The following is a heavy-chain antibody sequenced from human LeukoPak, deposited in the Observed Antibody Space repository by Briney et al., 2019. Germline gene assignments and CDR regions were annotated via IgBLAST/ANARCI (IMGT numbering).Heavy chain of an antibody. J-gene: IGHJ4*02. CDR2: INAGNGNT. CDR1: GYTFTNYG. Sequence: ASVKVSCKTSGYTFTNYGMHWVRQAPRQSPEWMGWINAGNGNTKYSQKFQDRVTITRDTSASIVYMELSSLRSEDTAVYYCARDSHYYESSGYNQGDFDYWGQGTLVTVSS. D-gene: IGHD3-22*01. CDR3: ARDSHYYESSGYNQGDFDY. V-gene: IGHV1-3*01.